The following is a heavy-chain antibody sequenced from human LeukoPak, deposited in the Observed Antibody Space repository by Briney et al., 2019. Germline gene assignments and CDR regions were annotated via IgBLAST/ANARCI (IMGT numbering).Heavy chain of an antibody. CDR1: GGSFSSHY. D-gene: IGHD5-18*01. J-gene: IGHJ4*02. Sequence: PSETLSLTCTVSGGSFSSHYWGWIRQSPGKGLEWIAYMVDSVTSNDNMSDSLKSKYNPSLKSRRTLPADTSKNQFSLRPGYVTAAHTALYYCATIKRGYPFGYFDFWGQGILVTVSS. V-gene: IGHV4-59*11. CDR2: MVDSVTS. CDR3: ATIKRGYPFGYFDF.